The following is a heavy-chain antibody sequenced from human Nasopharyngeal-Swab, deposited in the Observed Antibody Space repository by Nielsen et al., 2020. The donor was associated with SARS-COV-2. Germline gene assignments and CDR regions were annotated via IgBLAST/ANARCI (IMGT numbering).Heavy chain of an antibody. CDR1: GASLRSTTFY. V-gene: IGHV4-39*07. CDR3: ASGPFGPGDSYYYYGLDV. D-gene: IGHD3/OR15-3a*01. Sequence: SETLSLTCTVSGASLRSTTFYWGWIRQPPGKGLEWIGSIHNSGTPYYIPSLKSQVTISVDTSKNQFSLKMRSVTAADTAVYYCASGPFGPGDSYYYYGLDVWGQGTTVTVSS. CDR2: IHNSGTP. J-gene: IGHJ6*02.